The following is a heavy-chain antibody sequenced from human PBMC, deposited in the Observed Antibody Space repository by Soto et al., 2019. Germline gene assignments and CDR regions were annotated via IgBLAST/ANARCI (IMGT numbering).Heavy chain of an antibody. CDR1: GGSIDSSDYQ. J-gene: IGHJ5*02. V-gene: IGHV4-30-4*01. CDR2: LSFSGRT. CDR3: ARDHCNNGICYQRYLDP. Sequence: PSETLSLTCSISGGSIDSSDYQWSWLRQPPGKGLEWIGFLSFSGRTNYNSSLRDRVTISADTSKTLFFLNLISVTAADTAVYYCARDHCNNGICYQRYLDPWGQGSLVTVSS. D-gene: IGHD2-8*01.